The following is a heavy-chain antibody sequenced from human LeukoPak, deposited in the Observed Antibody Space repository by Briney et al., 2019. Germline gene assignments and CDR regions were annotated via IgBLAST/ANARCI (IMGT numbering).Heavy chain of an antibody. V-gene: IGHV4-61*02. J-gene: IGHJ4*02. CDR1: GGSISSGSYY. CDR3: ARQTGSGLFILP. D-gene: IGHD3/OR15-3a*01. Sequence: PSQTLSLTCTVSGGSISSGSYYWSWIRQPAGKGLEWIGRIYYSGNTYYNASLKSQVSISIDTSKNQFSLRLTSVTAADTAVYYCARQTGSGLFILPGGQGTLVTVSS. CDR2: IYYSGNT.